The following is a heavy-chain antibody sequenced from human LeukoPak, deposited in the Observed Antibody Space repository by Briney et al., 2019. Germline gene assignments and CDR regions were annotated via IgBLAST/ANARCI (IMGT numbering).Heavy chain of an antibody. J-gene: IGHJ4*02. V-gene: IGHV3-11*04. CDR1: GYSISSGYY. D-gene: IGHD1-26*01. CDR3: AKDRSKGSYGDEFDH. Sequence: LPLTCTVSGYSISSGYYWGWIRQPPGKGLEWVSYISSSSSTIYYADSVKGRFTISRDNSKNSLYLQMNSLRPEDTAVYYYAKDRSKGSYGDEFDHWGQGTLVTVSS. CDR2: ISSSSSTI.